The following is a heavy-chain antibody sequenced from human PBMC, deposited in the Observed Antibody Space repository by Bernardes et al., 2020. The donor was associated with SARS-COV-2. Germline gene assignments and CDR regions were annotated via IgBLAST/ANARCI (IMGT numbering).Heavy chain of an antibody. J-gene: IGHJ5*01. CDR1: GFTFNNYW. CDR3: ARGARSNSGGYRIDS. Sequence: GGSLRHSCAASGFTFNNYWMHWVRQAPGKGLVWVSRLKIDGRTTNYADSVKGRFTISRDSAKNTLYLQMNSLRVEDTAVYYCARGARSNSGGYRIDSWGHGTLVTVSS. CDR2: LKIDGRTT. V-gene: IGHV3-74*01. D-gene: IGHD3-22*01.